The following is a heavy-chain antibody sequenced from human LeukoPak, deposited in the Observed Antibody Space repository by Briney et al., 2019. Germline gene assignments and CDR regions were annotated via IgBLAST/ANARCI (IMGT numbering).Heavy chain of an antibody. D-gene: IGHD4-17*01. CDR1: GFTFSSYG. Sequence: PGGSLRLSCAASGFTFSSYGMSWVRHAPGKGLEWGSGINWNGGSTVYADSVRGRFTTSRDKAKNSLYLQMNSLRAEDTALYYCARASYGDSYYFDYWGQGTLVTVSS. CDR2: INWNGGST. CDR3: ARASYGDSYYFDY. V-gene: IGHV3-20*04. J-gene: IGHJ4*02.